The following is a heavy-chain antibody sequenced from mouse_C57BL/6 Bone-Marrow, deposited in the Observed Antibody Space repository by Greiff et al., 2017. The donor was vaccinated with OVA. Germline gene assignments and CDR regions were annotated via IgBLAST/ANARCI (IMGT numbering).Heavy chain of an antibody. CDR3: ARGGNYYAMDY. V-gene: IGHV5-4*03. Sequence: EVKLMESGGGLVKPGGSLKLSCAASGFTFSSYAMPWVRQTPEKRLEWVATISDGGSYTYYPDNVKGRFTISRDNAKNNLYLQMSHLKSEDTAMYYCARGGNYYAMDYWGQGTSVTVSS. CDR2: ISDGGSYT. CDR1: GFTFSSYA. J-gene: IGHJ4*01.